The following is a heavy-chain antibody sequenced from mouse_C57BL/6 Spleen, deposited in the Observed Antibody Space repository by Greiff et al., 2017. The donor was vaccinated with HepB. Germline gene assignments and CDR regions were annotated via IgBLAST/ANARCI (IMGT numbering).Heavy chain of an antibody. V-gene: IGHV1-39*01. CDR3: ARFGGSAVGRYFDV. D-gene: IGHD1-1*01. CDR1: GYSFTDYN. Sequence: EVKLQESGPELVKPGASVKISCKASGYSFTDYNMHWVKQSNGKSLEWIGVINPNYGTTSYNQKFKGKATLTVDQSSSTAYMQLNSLTSEDSAVYYCARFGGSAVGRYFDVWGTGTTVTVSS. J-gene: IGHJ1*03. CDR2: INPNYGTT.